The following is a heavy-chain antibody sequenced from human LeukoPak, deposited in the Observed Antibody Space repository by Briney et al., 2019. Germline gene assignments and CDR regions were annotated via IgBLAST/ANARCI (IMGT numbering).Heavy chain of an antibody. CDR2: IRKKANSYTT. D-gene: IGHD3-22*01. J-gene: IGHJ4*02. V-gene: IGHV3-72*01. Sequence: GGSLRLSCAASGFTFGDHYMDWVRQAPGKGLKWVARIRKKANSYTTDYAASVKGRFTISRDDSKNSVYLQMNSLKTEDTAVYYCLRVNDYDSSGHYFDYWGQGNLVTVSS. CDR1: GFTFGDHY. CDR3: LRVNDYDSSGHYFDY.